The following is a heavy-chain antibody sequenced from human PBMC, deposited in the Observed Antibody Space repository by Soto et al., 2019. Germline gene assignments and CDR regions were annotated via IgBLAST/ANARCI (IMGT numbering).Heavy chain of an antibody. V-gene: IGHV3-33*01. CDR2: IWYDGSNK. J-gene: IGHJ5*02. CDR3: ARAGGGYSGYAWFDP. Sequence: GGSLRLSCAASGFTFSSYGMHWVRQAPGKGLEWVAVIWYDGSNKYYADSVKGRFTISRDNSMNTLYLQMNSLRAEDTAVYYCARAGGGYSGYAWFDPWGQGTLVTVSS. CDR1: GFTFSSYG. D-gene: IGHD5-12*01.